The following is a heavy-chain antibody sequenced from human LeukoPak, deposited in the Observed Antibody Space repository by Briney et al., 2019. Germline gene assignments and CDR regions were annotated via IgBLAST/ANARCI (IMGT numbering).Heavy chain of an antibody. Sequence: PGRSLRLSCAASGFTFSSYGMHWVRQAPGKGLEWVAVISYDGSNKYYADSVKGRFTISRDNSKNTLYLQMNSLRAEDTAVYYCAKGGGAAARLWNYYMDVWGKGTTVTVSS. D-gene: IGHD6-13*01. J-gene: IGHJ6*03. CDR1: GFTFSSYG. V-gene: IGHV3-30*18. CDR3: AKGGGAAARLWNYYMDV. CDR2: ISYDGSNK.